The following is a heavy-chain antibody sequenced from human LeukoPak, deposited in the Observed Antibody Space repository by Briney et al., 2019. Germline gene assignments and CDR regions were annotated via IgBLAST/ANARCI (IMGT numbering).Heavy chain of an antibody. D-gene: IGHD2-2*01. CDR2: ISAYNGNT. V-gene: IGHV1-18*01. CDR3: ARAGYCSSTSCYHQPNNWFDP. Sequence: EASVKVSCKASGYTFTSCGISWVRQAPGQGLEWMGWISAYNGNTNYAQKLQGRVTMTTDTSTSTAYMELRSLRSDDTAVYYCARAGYCSSTSCYHQPNNWFDPWGQGTLVTVSS. J-gene: IGHJ5*02. CDR1: GYTFTSCG.